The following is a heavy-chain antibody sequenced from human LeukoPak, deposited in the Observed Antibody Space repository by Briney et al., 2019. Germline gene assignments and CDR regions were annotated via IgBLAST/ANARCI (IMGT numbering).Heavy chain of an antibody. J-gene: IGHJ4*02. CDR2: ISTSSSYI. V-gene: IGHV3-21*01. CDR3: ARDGKGEHEFVDY. Sequence: GGSLRLSCAASGFTFSNYTMNWVRQAPGKGLEWVSSISTSSSYIYYADSVKGRFTISRDNAKNSLYLQMNSLRAEDTALYYCARDGKGEHEFVDYWGQGTLVTVSS. CDR1: GFTFSNYT. D-gene: IGHD1/OR15-1a*01.